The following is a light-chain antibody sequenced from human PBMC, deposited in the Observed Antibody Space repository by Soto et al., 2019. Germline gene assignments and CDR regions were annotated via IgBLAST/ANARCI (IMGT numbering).Light chain of an antibody. Sequence: EIVLTQSPGTLSLTPGERATLSCRASQSVSSSYLAWYQQKPGQAARLLIYGASSRATGIPDRFSGSGSGTDFTLTISRLEPEDFAVYYCQQYCSSPLLTFGGGTKVEIK. CDR3: QQYCSSPLLT. CDR1: QSVSSSY. J-gene: IGKJ4*01. CDR2: GAS. V-gene: IGKV3-20*01.